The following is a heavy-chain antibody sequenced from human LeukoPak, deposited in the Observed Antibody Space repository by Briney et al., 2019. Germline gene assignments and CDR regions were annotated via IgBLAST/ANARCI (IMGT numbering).Heavy chain of an antibody. CDR3: ARDIPYDSSV. J-gene: IGHJ4*02. CDR1: GFTVSSNY. CDR2: IYSGGST. D-gene: IGHD3-22*01. V-gene: IGHV3-53*04. Sequence: PGGSLRLSCAASGFTVSSNYMSWVRQAPGKGLEWVSDIYSGGSTYYADSVKGRFIISRHNYTNTLYLQMNSLRAEDTAVYYCARDIPYDSSVWGQGTLVTVSS.